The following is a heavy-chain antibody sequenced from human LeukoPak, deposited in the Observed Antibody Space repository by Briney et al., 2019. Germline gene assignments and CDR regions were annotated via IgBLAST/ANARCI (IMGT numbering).Heavy chain of an antibody. Sequence: ASVKVSCKASGYTFTSYDINWVRQATGQGLGWMGWMNPNSGNTGYAQKFQGRVTMTRNTSISTAYMELSSLRSEDTAVYYCARAKDIAGGPDYWGQGTLVTVSS. J-gene: IGHJ4*02. D-gene: IGHD5-12*01. CDR2: MNPNSGNT. CDR1: GYTFTSYD. V-gene: IGHV1-8*01. CDR3: ARAKDIAGGPDY.